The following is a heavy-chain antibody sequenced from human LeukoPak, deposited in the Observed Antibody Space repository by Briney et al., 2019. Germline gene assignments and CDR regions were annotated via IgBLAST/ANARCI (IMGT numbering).Heavy chain of an antibody. V-gene: IGHV4-34*01. CDR3: ARVVGTTGIIWFDP. CDR1: GGPFSGYY. CDR2: INHSGST. Sequence: SETLSLTCAVYGGPFSGYYWSWIRQPPGKGLEWIGEINHSGSTNYNPSLKSRVTISVDTSKNQFSLKLSSVTAADTAVYYCARVVGTTGIIWFDPWGQGTLVTVSS. D-gene: IGHD1-1*01. J-gene: IGHJ5*02.